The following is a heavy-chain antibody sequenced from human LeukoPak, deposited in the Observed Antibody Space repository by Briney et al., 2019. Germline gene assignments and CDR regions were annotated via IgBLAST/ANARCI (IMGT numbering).Heavy chain of an antibody. CDR3: ASHSSSWYGFDY. CDR2: ISSSTYT. CDR1: GFTFSDYY. V-gene: IGHV3-11*03. Sequence: GGSLRLSCAASGFTFSDYYMSWIRQAPGKGLEWVSYISSSTYTNQADSVKGRFTISRDNSKNTLYLQMNSLRAEDTAVYYCASHSSSWYGFDYWGQGTLVTVSS. J-gene: IGHJ4*02. D-gene: IGHD6-13*01.